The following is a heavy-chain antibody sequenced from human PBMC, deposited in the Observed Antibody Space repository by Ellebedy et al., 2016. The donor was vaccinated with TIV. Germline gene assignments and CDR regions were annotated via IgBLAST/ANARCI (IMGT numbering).Heavy chain of an antibody. CDR3: AREVSILRGVLNPFDY. D-gene: IGHD3-10*01. Sequence: SQTLSLTCXISGDSVSSYSAAWNWIRQSPSRGLEWLGRTFYRSKWYTDYAVSVKGRITINPDTSQNQVSLLLNSLTPEDTAVYYCAREVSILRGVLNPFDYWGQGTLVTVSS. CDR1: GDSVSSYSAA. V-gene: IGHV6-1*01. J-gene: IGHJ4*02. CDR2: TFYRSKWYT.